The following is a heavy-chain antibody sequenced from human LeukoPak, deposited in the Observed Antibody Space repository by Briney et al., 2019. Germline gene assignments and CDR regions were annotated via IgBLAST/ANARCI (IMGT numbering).Heavy chain of an antibody. CDR1: GGSISSSSYY. CDR2: IYYSGST. V-gene: IGHV4-39*07. D-gene: IGHD6-13*01. CDR3: ASGHIAAAGTGGSEFDY. Sequence: PSETLSLTCTVSGGSISSSSYYWGWVRQPPGKGLEWIGSIYYSGSTYYNPSLKSRVTISVDTSKNQFSLKLSSVTAADTAVYYCASGHIAAAGTGGSEFDYWGQGTQVTVSS. J-gene: IGHJ4*02.